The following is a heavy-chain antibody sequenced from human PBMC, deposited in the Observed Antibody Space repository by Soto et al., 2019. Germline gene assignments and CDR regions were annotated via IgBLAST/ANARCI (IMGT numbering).Heavy chain of an antibody. V-gene: IGHV5-51*01. CDR3: ARHPSVLWFGELDYYYYGMDV. CDR2: IYPGDSDT. Sequence: PGESLKISCKGSGYSFTSYWIGWVRQMPGKGLEWMGIIYPGDSDTRYSPSFQGQVTISADKSISTAYLQWSSLKASDTAMYYCARHPSVLWFGELDYYYYGMDVWGQGTTVTVSS. CDR1: GYSFTSYW. J-gene: IGHJ6*02. D-gene: IGHD3-10*01.